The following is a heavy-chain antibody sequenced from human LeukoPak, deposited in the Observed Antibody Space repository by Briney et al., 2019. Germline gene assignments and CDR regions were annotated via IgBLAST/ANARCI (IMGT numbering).Heavy chain of an antibody. V-gene: IGHV3-30*04. CDR2: VSYDGSYK. CDR3: ARHGTLQGGNFY. J-gene: IGHJ4*02. Sequence: GGSLRLSCAATGFTFSNFAMHWVRQAPGKGLEWVAVVSYDGSYKYYADSVKGRFTISRDNAKNSLYLQMNSLRAEDTAVYYCARHGTLQGGNFYWGQGTLVTVSS. CDR1: GFTFSNFA. D-gene: IGHD3-16*01.